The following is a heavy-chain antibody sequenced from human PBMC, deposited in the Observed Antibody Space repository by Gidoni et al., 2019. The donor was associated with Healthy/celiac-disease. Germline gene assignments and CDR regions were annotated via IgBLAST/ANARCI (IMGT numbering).Heavy chain of an antibody. CDR3: ARDGVPFAVALLGWFDP. D-gene: IGHD6-19*01. CDR1: GFPSRSYA. Sequence: QVQLVESGGGVVQPGRSLRLSCAASGFPSRSYAMHWVREAPGTGLKWVAVISYDGSIKYYADSVKGRFTISRDNSKNTRYLKMNSLRAEDTAVYYCARDGVPFAVALLGWFDPWGQGTLVTVSS. V-gene: IGHV3-30*04. J-gene: IGHJ5*02. CDR2: ISYDGSIK.